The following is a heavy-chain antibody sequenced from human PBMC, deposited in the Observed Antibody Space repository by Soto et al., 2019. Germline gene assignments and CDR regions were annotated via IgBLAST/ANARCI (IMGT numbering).Heavy chain of an antibody. V-gene: IGHV4-59*01. CDR1: GGSISSYY. CDR3: ARGHSSSLETYYYYYYYGMDV. Sequence: SETLSLTCTVSGGSISSYYWSWIRQPPGKGLEWIRYIYYSGSTNYNPSLKSRVTISVDTSKNQFSLKLSSVTAADTAVYYCARGHSSSLETYYYYYYYGMDVWGQGTTVTVSS. J-gene: IGHJ6*02. D-gene: IGHD6-13*01. CDR2: IYYSGST.